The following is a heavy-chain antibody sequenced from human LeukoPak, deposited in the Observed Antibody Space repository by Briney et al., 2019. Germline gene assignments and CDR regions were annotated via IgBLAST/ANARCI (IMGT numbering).Heavy chain of an antibody. CDR3: ARDHTVDGLVFDY. V-gene: IGHV3-7*01. Sequence: GGSLRLSCAASGFTFSDFWMNWVRRAPGKGLEWVASIKQDGSEKYYVDSVKGRFSISRDNAKNSLHLQMNSPRAEDTAVYYCARDHTVDGLVFDYWGQGILVTVSS. CDR1: GFTFSDFW. CDR2: IKQDGSEK. J-gene: IGHJ4*02. D-gene: IGHD6-19*01.